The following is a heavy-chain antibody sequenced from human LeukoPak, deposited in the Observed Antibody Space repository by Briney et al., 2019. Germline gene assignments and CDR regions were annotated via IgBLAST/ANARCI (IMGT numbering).Heavy chain of an antibody. V-gene: IGHV3-48*01. J-gene: IGHJ4*02. Sequence: PGGSLRLSCAASGFTFSSYSMNWVRQAPGKGLEWVSYISSSSSTIYYADSVKGRFTISRDNAKNSLYLQMNSLRAEDTAVYYCARVFFGSGSSPFDYWGQGTLVTVSS. D-gene: IGHD3-10*01. CDR1: GFTFSSYS. CDR3: ARVFFGSGSSPFDY. CDR2: ISSSSSTI.